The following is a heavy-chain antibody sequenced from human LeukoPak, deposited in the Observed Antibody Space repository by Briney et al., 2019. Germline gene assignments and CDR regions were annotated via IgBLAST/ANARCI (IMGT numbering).Heavy chain of an antibody. CDR2: MNPNSGNT. J-gene: IGHJ5*02. CDR3: ARAARFIDSSGYSDFDP. CDR1: GYTFTNYD. V-gene: IGHV1-8*03. Sequence: AASVKVSCKASGYTFTNYDINWVRQATGQGLERMGWMNPNSGNTDYAQKFHVRVTITRNTSISTAYMELSSLRSEDTAVYYCARAARFIDSSGYSDFDPWGQGTLVTVSS. D-gene: IGHD3-22*01.